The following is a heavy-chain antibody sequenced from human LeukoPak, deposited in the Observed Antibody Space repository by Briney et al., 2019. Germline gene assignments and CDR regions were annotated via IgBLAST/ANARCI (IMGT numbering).Heavy chain of an antibody. D-gene: IGHD2-15*01. V-gene: IGHV3-53*01. CDR2: IYSGGST. CDR3: ARELNVRVVALGY. J-gene: IGHJ4*02. Sequence: GGSLRLSCAASEFSVGSNYMSWVRQAPGKGLEWVSVIYSGGSTYYADSVKGRFTISRDNSKNTLYLQMNSLRAEDTAVYYCARELNVRVVALGYWGQGTLVTVSS. CDR1: EFSVGSNY.